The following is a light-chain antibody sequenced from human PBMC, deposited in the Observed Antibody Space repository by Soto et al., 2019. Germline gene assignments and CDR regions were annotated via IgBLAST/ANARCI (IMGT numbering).Light chain of an antibody. J-gene: IGKJ4*01. CDR2: DAS. CDR3: QQRTNWPLT. Sequence: EIVSTQSPATLSLSPGERATLSCRASQSVSRYLAWYQQRPGQAPRLLIYDASNRATGVPARFSGSGSGTDFTLTISSLEPADFAVYYCQQRTNWPLTFGGGTKVEIK. CDR1: QSVSRY. V-gene: IGKV3-11*01.